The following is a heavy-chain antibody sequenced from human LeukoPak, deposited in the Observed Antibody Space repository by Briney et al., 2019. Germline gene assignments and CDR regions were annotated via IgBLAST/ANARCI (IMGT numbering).Heavy chain of an antibody. V-gene: IGHV4-39*01. CDR3: ATLPYSGYPQ. CDR1: GGSISSSSYY. J-gene: IGHJ4*02. Sequence: SETLSLTCTVSGGSISSSSYYWGWIRQPTGKGLEWIGSIYYSGSTYYNPSLKSRVTISVDTSKNQFSLKLSSVTAADTAVYYCATLPYSGYPQWGQGTLVTVSS. CDR2: IYYSGST. D-gene: IGHD5-12*01.